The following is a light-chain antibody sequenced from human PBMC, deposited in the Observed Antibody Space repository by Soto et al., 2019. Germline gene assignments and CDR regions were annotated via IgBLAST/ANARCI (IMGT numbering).Light chain of an antibody. J-gene: IGKJ3*01. Sequence: DIVMTQSPLSLPVTPGEPASISCRLSQSLRHSNGYNYLVWYLQKPGQSPRLLIYLGSNRASGVPDRFSGSGSGTDFTLKISRVEAEDVGVYYCMQALQTPSTFGPGTKVDIK. CDR1: QSLRHSNGYNY. CDR3: MQALQTPST. CDR2: LGS. V-gene: IGKV2-28*01.